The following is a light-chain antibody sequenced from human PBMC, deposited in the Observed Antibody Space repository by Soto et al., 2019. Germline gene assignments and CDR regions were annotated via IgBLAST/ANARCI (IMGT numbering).Light chain of an antibody. CDR2: GAS. CDR1: QSVSSN. Sequence: EIVMTQSPATLSVSPGEGATLSCRASQSVSSNLAWYQQKPGQAPRLLIYGASTRATGIPARFSGSGSGTGFTLTISSLQSEDFAVYYCQQYNNWPRTFGQGTKVEIK. V-gene: IGKV3-15*01. CDR3: QQYNNWPRT. J-gene: IGKJ1*01.